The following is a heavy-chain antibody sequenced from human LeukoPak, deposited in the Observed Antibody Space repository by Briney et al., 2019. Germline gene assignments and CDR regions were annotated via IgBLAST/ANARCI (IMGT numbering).Heavy chain of an antibody. CDR1: GYTFTGYY. J-gene: IGHJ4*02. Sequence: ASVKVSCKASGYTFTGYYMHRVRQAPGQGLEWMGRINPNSGGTNYAQKFQGRVTMTRDTSISTAYMELSRLRSDDTAVYYCARVDSSGYPTLYYFGYWGQGTLVTVSS. D-gene: IGHD3-22*01. CDR2: INPNSGGT. CDR3: ARVDSSGYPTLYYFGY. V-gene: IGHV1-2*06.